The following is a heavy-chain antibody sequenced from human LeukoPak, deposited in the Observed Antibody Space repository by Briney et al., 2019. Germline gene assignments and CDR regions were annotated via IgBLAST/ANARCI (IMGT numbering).Heavy chain of an antibody. D-gene: IGHD3-9*01. CDR2: INPSGGST. J-gene: IGHJ4*02. CDR1: GYTFTSYY. CDR3: ARSALYYDILTGWIAATYFDY. V-gene: IGHV1-46*01. Sequence: GASVKVSCKASGYTFTSYYMHWVRQAPGQGLEWMGIINPSGGSTSYAQKFQGRVTMTRDTSTSTVYMELSSLRSEDTAVYYCARSALYYDILTGWIAATYFDYWGQGTLVTVSS.